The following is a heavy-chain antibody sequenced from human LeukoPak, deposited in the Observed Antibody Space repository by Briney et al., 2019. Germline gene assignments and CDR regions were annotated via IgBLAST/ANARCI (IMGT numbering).Heavy chain of an antibody. CDR2: IYIDGNT. Sequence: GGSLRLSCAASGFTVSSNYVSWVRQAPGKGLEWVSVIYIDGNTYYADSVMGRFTISRDNSKNTLYLQMNSLRAEDTAVYYCARDRGSGWYDYWGQGTLVTVSS. J-gene: IGHJ4*02. D-gene: IGHD6-19*01. CDR3: ARDRGSGWYDY. CDR1: GFTVSSNY. V-gene: IGHV3-66*01.